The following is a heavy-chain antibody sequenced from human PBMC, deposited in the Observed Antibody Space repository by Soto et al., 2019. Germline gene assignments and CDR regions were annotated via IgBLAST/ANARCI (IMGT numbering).Heavy chain of an antibody. CDR1: GFTFSSYA. J-gene: IGHJ4*02. Sequence: EMPLLESGGGLVQPGGSLRLSCAAAGFTFSSYAMSWVRQAPGKGLEWVSAMSGSGAYIHYADSVKGRFTISRDNSKNTLYLQMNSLRAEDTAVYYCAKQGGSSGWWYFDYWGQGTLVTVSS. CDR3: AKQGGSSGWWYFDY. CDR2: MSGSGAYI. D-gene: IGHD6-19*01. V-gene: IGHV3-23*01.